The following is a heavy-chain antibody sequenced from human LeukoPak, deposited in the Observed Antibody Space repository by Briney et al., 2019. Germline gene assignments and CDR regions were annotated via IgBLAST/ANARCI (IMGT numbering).Heavy chain of an antibody. J-gene: IGHJ4*02. Sequence: GGSLRLSCAASGFTVSSNYMSWVRQAPGKGLEWVSVIYSGGSTYYADSVKGRFTISRDNSKNTLYLQMNSLRAEDTAVYYCASRDWESGPFDYWGQGTLVTVSS. D-gene: IGHD3-16*01. CDR2: IYSGGST. V-gene: IGHV3-66*01. CDR1: GFTVSSNY. CDR3: ASRDWESGPFDY.